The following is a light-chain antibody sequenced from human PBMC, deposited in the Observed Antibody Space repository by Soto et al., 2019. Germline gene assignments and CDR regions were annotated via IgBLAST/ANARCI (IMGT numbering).Light chain of an antibody. J-gene: IGKJ1*01. V-gene: IGKV3-15*01. CDR1: QSVSSN. CDR2: GAS. Sequence: EIVMTQSPATLSVSPGERATLSCRASQSVSSNLAWYQQKPGQAPRLLIYGASTRATGIPARFSGSGSGTELTLTISSLKSEDFALYYCQQYNNWPPWTFGQGTKVEIK. CDR3: QQYNNWPPWT.